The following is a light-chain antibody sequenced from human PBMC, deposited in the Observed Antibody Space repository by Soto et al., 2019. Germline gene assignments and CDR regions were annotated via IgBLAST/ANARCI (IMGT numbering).Light chain of an antibody. CDR1: QSVSSN. CDR2: GAS. J-gene: IGKJ2*01. V-gene: IGKV3D-15*01. CDR3: QQYNNWPPYT. Sequence: EIVMTQSPATLSVSPWERATLSCRASQSVSSNLAWYQQKPGQAPRLLIYGASTRATGIPARFSGSGSGTEFTLTISSLQSEDFAVYYCQQYNNWPPYTFGQGTTLAIK.